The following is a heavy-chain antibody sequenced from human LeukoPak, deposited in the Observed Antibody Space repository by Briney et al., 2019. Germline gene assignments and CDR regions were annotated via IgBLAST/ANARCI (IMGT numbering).Heavy chain of an antibody. D-gene: IGHD3-22*01. CDR1: GGSISSYY. Sequence: SETLSLTCTVSGGSISSYYWSWIRQPAGKGLEWIGRIYTSGSTNYNPSLKSRVTISVDTSKNQFSLKLSSVTAADTAVYYCARVAYYYDSSGLTRYQDAFDIWGQGTMVTVSS. J-gene: IGHJ3*02. V-gene: IGHV4-4*07. CDR2: IYTSGST. CDR3: ARVAYYYDSSGLTRYQDAFDI.